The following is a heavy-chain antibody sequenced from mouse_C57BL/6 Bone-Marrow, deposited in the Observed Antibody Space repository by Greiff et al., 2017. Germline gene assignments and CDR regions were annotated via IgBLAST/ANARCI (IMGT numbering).Heavy chain of an antibody. Sequence: EVHLVESGPELVKPGDSVKISCKASGYSFTGYFMNWVMQSHGKSLEWIGRINPYNGDTFYNQKFKGKATLTVDKSSSTAHMELRSLTSEDSAVYYCARDYGNDYWGQGTTLTVSS. CDR1: GYSFTGYF. CDR3: ARDYGNDY. V-gene: IGHV1-20*01. J-gene: IGHJ2*01. CDR2: INPYNGDT. D-gene: IGHD2-1*01.